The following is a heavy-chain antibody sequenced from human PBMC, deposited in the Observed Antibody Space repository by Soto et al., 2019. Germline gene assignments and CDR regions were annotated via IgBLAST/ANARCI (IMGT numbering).Heavy chain of an antibody. Sequence: GGSLRLSCAASGFTFSSYAMSWVRQAPGKGLEWVSAISGSGGSTYYADSVKGRFTISRDNSKNTLYLQMNGLRAEDTAIYYCAKDQRVVRSAFDIWGQGTMVTVSS. CDR1: GFTFSSYA. CDR2: ISGSGGST. V-gene: IGHV3-23*01. CDR3: AKDQRVVRSAFDI. D-gene: IGHD3-10*01. J-gene: IGHJ3*02.